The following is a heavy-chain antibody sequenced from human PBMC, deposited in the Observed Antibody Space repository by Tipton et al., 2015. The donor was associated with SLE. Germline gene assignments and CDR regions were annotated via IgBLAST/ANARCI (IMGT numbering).Heavy chain of an antibody. D-gene: IGHD3-22*01. CDR2: INHSGST. Sequence: TLSLTCTVSGGSISSSSYYWGWIRQPPGKGLEWIGEINHSGSTNYNPSLKSRVTISVDTSKNQFSLKLSSVTAADTAVYYCARDKGTVVVLHAFDIWGQGTMVTVSS. CDR1: GGSISSSSYY. CDR3: ARDKGTVVVLHAFDI. J-gene: IGHJ3*02. V-gene: IGHV4-39*07.